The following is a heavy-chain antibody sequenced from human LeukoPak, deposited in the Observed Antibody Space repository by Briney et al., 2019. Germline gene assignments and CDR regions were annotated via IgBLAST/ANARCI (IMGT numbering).Heavy chain of an antibody. J-gene: IGHJ4*02. CDR3: ARGDSDYDILTGYYNVIGY. CDR1: GFTFSSYS. D-gene: IGHD3-9*01. Sequence: GGSLRLSCAASGFTFSSYSMNRVRQAPGKGLEWVSYISSSSSTIYYADSVKGRFTISRDNAKNSLYLQMNSLRAEDTAVYYCARGDSDYDILTGYYNVIGYWGQGTLVTVSS. CDR2: ISSSSSTI. V-gene: IGHV3-48*01.